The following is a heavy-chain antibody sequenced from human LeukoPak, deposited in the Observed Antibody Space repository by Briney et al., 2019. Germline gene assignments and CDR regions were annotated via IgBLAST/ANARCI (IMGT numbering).Heavy chain of an antibody. D-gene: IGHD2/OR15-2a*01. CDR2: INPKSGDT. V-gene: IGHV1-2*02. CDR1: GYTFSGYY. CDR3: AALTPFTTAACLSNS. Sequence: ASVKVSCKASGYTFSGYYMHWVRQAPGQGLEWMAWINPKSGDTNYAESFQGRFTMTRDTAKRTAYMELSRLTSDDTAVFYCAALTPFTTAACLSNSWGEGTLVTVSS. J-gene: IGHJ4*02.